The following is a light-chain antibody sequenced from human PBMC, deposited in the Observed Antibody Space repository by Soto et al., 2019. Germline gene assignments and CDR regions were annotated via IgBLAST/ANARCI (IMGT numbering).Light chain of an antibody. Sequence: DIQMTQSPSILSASVGDRVTITCRASQSISRWLAWYQQKPGKAPKLLIYDASSLESGVPSRFSGSGSGTEFTLTISSLQPEDIATYYCQQYDNLPPYTFGQGTKLEIK. J-gene: IGKJ2*01. V-gene: IGKV1-5*01. CDR1: QSISRW. CDR2: DAS. CDR3: QQYDNLPPYT.